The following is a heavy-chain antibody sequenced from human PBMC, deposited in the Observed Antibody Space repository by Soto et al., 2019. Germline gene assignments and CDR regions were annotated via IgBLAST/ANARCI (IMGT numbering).Heavy chain of an antibody. V-gene: IGHV1-18*01. D-gene: IGHD2-15*01. CDR3: ARFLGCSGGSCYPGVHFAY. J-gene: IGHJ4*02. CDR1: GYPFTSYG. CDR2: ISAYNGNT. Sequence: SSVKVSCKASGYPFTSYGIGWVRQAPGQGLEWMGWISAYNGNTNYAQKLQGRVTMTTDTSTSTAHMELRSPRSDDTAVYYCARFLGCSGGSCYPGVHFAYWGRGTLVTVSS.